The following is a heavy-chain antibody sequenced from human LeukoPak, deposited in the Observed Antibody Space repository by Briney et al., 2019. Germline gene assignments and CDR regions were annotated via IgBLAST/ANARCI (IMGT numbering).Heavy chain of an antibody. CDR1: GGTFSSYA. D-gene: IGHD5-12*01. Sequence: ASVKVSCKASGGTFSSYALSWVRQAPGQGLEWMGWISAYNGNTNYAQKLQGRVTMTTDTSTSTAYMELRSLRSDDTAVYYCARVPPSEWLIDYWGQGTLVTVSS. V-gene: IGHV1-18*01. J-gene: IGHJ4*02. CDR2: ISAYNGNT. CDR3: ARVPPSEWLIDY.